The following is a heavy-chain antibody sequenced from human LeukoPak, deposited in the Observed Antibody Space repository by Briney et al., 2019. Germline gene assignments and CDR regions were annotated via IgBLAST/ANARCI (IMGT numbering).Heavy chain of an antibody. V-gene: IGHV4-39*01. Sequence: KSSETLSLTCSVSSDSISSSSYLWVWVRQPPGKGLEWIGDIYSNGHISYSPSLKSRAAISVDTSKNQFSLNLSSVTAADTALYYCARRHYGSGNIDSWGQGTLVTVSS. CDR2: IYSNGHI. CDR3: ARRHYGSGNIDS. CDR1: SDSISSSSYL. J-gene: IGHJ4*02. D-gene: IGHD3-10*01.